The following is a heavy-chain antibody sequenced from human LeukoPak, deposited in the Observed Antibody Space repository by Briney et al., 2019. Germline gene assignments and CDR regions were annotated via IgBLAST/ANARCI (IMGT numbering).Heavy chain of an antibody. CDR3: ARAVAAAVIDY. CDR2: IGTGGDT. V-gene: IGHV3-47*01. D-gene: IGHD6-13*01. CDR1: GFAFSIYA. J-gene: IGHJ4*02. Sequence: PGGSLRLSCAASGFAFSIYALHWVRRAPGKGLEWVSAIGTGGDTYYADSVMGRFTISRDNAKKSLYLHMNSLIAEDMAVYYCARAVAAAVIDYWGQGTLVTVSS.